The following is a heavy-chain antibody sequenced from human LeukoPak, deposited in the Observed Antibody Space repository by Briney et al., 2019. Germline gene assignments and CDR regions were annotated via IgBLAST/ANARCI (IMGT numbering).Heavy chain of an antibody. V-gene: IGHV4-61*01. D-gene: IGHD3-10*01. CDR1: GGSVSSGSYY. Sequence: PSETLSLTCTVSGGSVSSGSYYWSWIRQPPGKGLEWIGYIYYSGSTNYNPSLKSRVTISVDTSKNQFSLKLSSVTAADTAVYYCASGELNGVFDYWGQGTLVTVSS. CDR3: ASGELNGVFDY. CDR2: IYYSGST. J-gene: IGHJ4*02.